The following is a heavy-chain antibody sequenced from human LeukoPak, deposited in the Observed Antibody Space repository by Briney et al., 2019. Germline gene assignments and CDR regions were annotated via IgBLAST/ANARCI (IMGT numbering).Heavy chain of an antibody. V-gene: IGHV4-61*02. D-gene: IGHD3-22*01. J-gene: IGHJ4*02. CDR3: AARSYYDSSTPFDY. Sequence: SQTLSLTCTVSGGSISSGSYYWSWIRQPAGKGLEWIGRIYTSGSTNYNPSLKSRVTISVDTSKNQFSLKLSSVTAADTAVYYCAARSYYDSSTPFDYWGQGTLVTVSS. CDR2: IYTSGST. CDR1: GGSISSGSYY.